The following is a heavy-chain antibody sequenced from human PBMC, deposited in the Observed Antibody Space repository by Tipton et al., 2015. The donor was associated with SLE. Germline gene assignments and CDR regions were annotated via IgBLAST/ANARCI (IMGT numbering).Heavy chain of an antibody. CDR2: IYHSGST. D-gene: IGHD2-2*01. J-gene: IGHJ4*02. CDR3: ARNRIVVVPAAPHFDY. Sequence: GLVKPSGTLSLTCAVSGYSISSGYYWGWIRQPPGKGLEWIGSIYHSGSTYYNPSLKSRVTISVDTSKNQFSLKLSSVTAADTAVYYCARNRIVVVPAAPHFDYWGQGTLVTVSS. V-gene: IGHV4-38-2*01. CDR1: GYSISSGYY.